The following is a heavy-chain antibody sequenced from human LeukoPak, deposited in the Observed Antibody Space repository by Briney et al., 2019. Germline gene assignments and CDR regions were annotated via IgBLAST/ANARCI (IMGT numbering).Heavy chain of an antibody. V-gene: IGHV3-66*01. CDR1: GFTVSSNY. Sequence: GGSLRLSCAASGFTVSSNYMSWVRQAPGKGLEWVSVIYSGGSTYYADSVKGRFTISRDNSKNTLYLQMNSLRAEDTAVYYCAREDGIVGAHFDYWGQGTLVTASS. D-gene: IGHD1-26*01. CDR3: AREDGIVGAHFDY. CDR2: IYSGGST. J-gene: IGHJ4*02.